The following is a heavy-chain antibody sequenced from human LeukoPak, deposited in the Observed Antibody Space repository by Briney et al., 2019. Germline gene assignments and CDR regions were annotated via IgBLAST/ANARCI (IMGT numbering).Heavy chain of an antibody. D-gene: IGHD3-3*01. V-gene: IGHV3-23*01. Sequence: GGSLRLSCAASGFTFSSYAMSWVRQAPGKGLEWVSAISGSGGSTYYADSVKGRFTISRDNSKNTLYLQMNSLRAEDTAVYYCARVDRLYRYNYYYYMDVWGKGTTVTVSS. CDR2: ISGSGGST. CDR3: ARVDRLYRYNYYYYMDV. J-gene: IGHJ6*03. CDR1: GFTFSSYA.